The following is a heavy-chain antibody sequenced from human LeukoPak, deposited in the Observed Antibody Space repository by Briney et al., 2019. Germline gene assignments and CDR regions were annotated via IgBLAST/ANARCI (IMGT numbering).Heavy chain of an antibody. CDR3: ARGYYDNRFDI. Sequence: SETLSLTCTVSGGSISSSSYYWGWIRQPPGQGLEWIGSIYYSGSTYYNPSLKSRVTISVDTSKNQFSLKLSSVTAADTAVYYCARGYYDNRFDIWGQGTMVTVSS. D-gene: IGHD3-22*01. J-gene: IGHJ3*02. CDR2: IYYSGST. V-gene: IGHV4-39*07. CDR1: GGSISSSSYY.